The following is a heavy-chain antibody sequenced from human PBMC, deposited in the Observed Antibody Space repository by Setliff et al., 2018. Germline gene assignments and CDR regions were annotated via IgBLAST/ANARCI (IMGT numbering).Heavy chain of an antibody. Sequence: SETLSLTCTVSGDSIDTDIWWSWVRQSPGKGLEWIGEIYLGGSPTYDPSLKSRVTISIYKSKNQLSLDLASVTAADTAVYYCARNWHWGFDPWGRGALVTVSS. D-gene: IGHD1-7*01. V-gene: IGHV4-4*02. CDR1: GDSIDTDIW. CDR2: IYLGGSP. CDR3: ARNWHWGFDP. J-gene: IGHJ5*02.